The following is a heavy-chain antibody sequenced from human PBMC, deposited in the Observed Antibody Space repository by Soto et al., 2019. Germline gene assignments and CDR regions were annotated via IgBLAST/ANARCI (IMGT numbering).Heavy chain of an antibody. Sequence: KVSCKASGGTFSSYAISWVRQAPGQGLEWMGGIIPIFGTANYAQKFQGRVTITADESTSTAYMELSSLRSEDTAVYYCARDTRDPSYGMDVWGQGTTVTVSS. CDR1: GGTFSSYA. V-gene: IGHV1-69*01. CDR2: IIPIFGTA. CDR3: ARDTRDPSYGMDV. J-gene: IGHJ6*02.